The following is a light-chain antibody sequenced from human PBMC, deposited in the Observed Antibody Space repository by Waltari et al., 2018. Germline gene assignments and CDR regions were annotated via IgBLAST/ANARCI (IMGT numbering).Light chain of an antibody. J-gene: IGKJ2*02. CDR3: QQYGTSPRT. CDR2: GAS. CDR1: QSISSSS. Sequence: EIVLTQSPGTLSLSPGEKATLSCRASQSISSSSLACYQQKPGQAPRLLIYGASSRATGIPDRFSSSGSGTDFTLTLTRLEPEDFAVYYCQQYGTSPRTFGQGTKVEIK. V-gene: IGKV3-20*01.